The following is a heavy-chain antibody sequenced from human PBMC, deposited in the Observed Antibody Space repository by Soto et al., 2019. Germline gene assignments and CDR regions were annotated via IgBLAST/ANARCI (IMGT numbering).Heavy chain of an antibody. D-gene: IGHD1-26*01. V-gene: IGHV3-30-3*01. CDR2: ISYDGSNK. J-gene: IGHJ4*02. Sequence: ESGGGVVQPGRSLRLSCAASGFTFSSYAMHWVRQAPGKGLEWVAVISYDGSNKYYADSVKGRFTISRDNSKNTLYLQMNSLRAEDTAVYYCARVLVVGATRSDYWGQGTLVTVSS. CDR3: ARVLVVGATRSDY. CDR1: GFTFSSYA.